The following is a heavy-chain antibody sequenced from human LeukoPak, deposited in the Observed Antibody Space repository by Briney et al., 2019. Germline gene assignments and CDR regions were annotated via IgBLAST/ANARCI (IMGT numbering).Heavy chain of an antibody. CDR2: INHSGST. CDR1: GGSFGGYY. J-gene: IGHJ3*02. D-gene: IGHD2-8*01. V-gene: IGHV4-34*01. Sequence: SETLSLTCAVYGGSFGGYYWSWIRQPPGKGLEWIGEINHSGSTNYNPSLKSRVTISVDTSKNQFSLKLSSVTAADTAVYYCASSEDCTNGVCYFDDAFDIWGQGTMVAVSS. CDR3: ASSEDCTNGVCYFDDAFDI.